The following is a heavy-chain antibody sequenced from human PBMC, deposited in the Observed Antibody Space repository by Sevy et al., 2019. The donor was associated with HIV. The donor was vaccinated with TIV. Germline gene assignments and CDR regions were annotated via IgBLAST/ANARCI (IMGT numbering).Heavy chain of an antibody. D-gene: IGHD2-15*01. J-gene: IGHJ6*02. CDR1: GYTFTSYG. CDR2: ISAYNGNT. V-gene: IGHV1-18*01. Sequence: ASVKVSCKASGYTFTSYGISWVRQAPGQGLEWMGWISAYNGNTNYAQKLQGRVTMTTDTSTSTAYMELRSLRSDDTAVYYCGGDRGIVVVVAATGYYYGMDGWGQGTTVTVSS. CDR3: GGDRGIVVVVAATGYYYGMDG.